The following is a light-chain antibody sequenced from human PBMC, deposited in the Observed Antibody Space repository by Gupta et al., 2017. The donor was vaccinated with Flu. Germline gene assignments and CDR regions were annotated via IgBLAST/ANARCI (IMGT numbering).Light chain of an antibody. CDR1: QGISSF. Sequence: DIQLTQSPSFLSASIGDRVTITCRASQGISSFLAWHQQRPGKAPQLLNFAASSLQSEVPSRFSGSASGTEFTLTISRLQPEDFATYYWQQINSYPVTFGPGTKVEIK. J-gene: IGKJ3*01. CDR2: AAS. V-gene: IGKV1-9*01. CDR3: QQINSYPVT.